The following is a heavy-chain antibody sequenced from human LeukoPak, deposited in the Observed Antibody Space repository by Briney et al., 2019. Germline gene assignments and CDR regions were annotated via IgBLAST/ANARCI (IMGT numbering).Heavy chain of an antibody. CDR1: GGTFSSYA. J-gene: IGHJ4*02. CDR2: IIPIFGTA. D-gene: IGHD3-22*01. Sequence: ASVKVSCTASGGTFSSYAISWVRQAPGQGLEWMGGIIPIFGTANYAQKFQGRVTITADKSTSTAYMELSSLRSEDTAVYYCARDSTYYYDSSGYHSLDYWGRGTLVTVSS. CDR3: ARDSTYYYDSSGYHSLDY. V-gene: IGHV1-69*06.